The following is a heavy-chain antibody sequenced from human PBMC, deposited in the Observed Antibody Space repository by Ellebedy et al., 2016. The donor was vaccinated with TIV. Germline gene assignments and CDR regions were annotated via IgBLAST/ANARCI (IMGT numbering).Heavy chain of an antibody. CDR2: ISAYNGNT. D-gene: IGHD3-16*02. CDR1: GYTFTSYG. J-gene: IGHJ4*02. V-gene: IGHV1-18*01. Sequence: AASVKVSCKASGYTFTSYGISWVRQAPGQGLEWMGWISAYNGNTNYAQKLQGRVTMTTDTSTSTAYMELRSLRSYDTAVYYCAGDQGDDYVWGSYLDYWGQGTLVTVSS. CDR3: AGDQGDDYVWGSYLDY.